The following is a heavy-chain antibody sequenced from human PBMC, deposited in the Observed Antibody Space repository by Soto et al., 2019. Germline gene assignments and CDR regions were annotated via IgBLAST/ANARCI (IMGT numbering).Heavy chain of an antibody. V-gene: IGHV3-33*01. J-gene: IGHJ4*02. CDR2: IWYDGSNK. Sequence: QVQLVESGGGVVQPGRSLRLSCAASGFTFSSYGMHWVRQAPGKGLEWVAVIWYDGSNKYYADSVKGRFTISRGNSKNPLYLQMNSLRAEDTAVYYCARDFKSGYSYGYGGDTCDYWGQGTLVTVSS. CDR3: ARDFKSGYSYGYGGDTCDY. CDR1: GFTFSSYG. D-gene: IGHD5-18*01.